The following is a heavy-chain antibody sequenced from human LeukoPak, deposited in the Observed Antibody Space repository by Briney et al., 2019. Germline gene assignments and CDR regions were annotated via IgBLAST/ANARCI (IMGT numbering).Heavy chain of an antibody. V-gene: IGHV3-21*01. Sequence: GGSLRLSCAASGFTFSSYSMNWVRQAPGRGLEWVSSISTSSSYIYYADSVKGRFTISRDNAKNSLYLQMNSLRAEDAAVYYCARDLSYYYDSSGYPHAFDIWGQGTMVTVSS. J-gene: IGHJ3*02. D-gene: IGHD3-22*01. CDR2: ISTSSSYI. CDR3: ARDLSYYYDSSGYPHAFDI. CDR1: GFTFSSYS.